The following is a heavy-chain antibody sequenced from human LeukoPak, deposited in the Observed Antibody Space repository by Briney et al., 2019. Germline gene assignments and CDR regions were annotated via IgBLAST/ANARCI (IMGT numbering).Heavy chain of an antibody. CDR1: GFTFSSYS. CDR2: ISSSSSYI. J-gene: IGHJ6*02. V-gene: IGHV3-21*01. CDR3: ARDLAWIQLYMDV. D-gene: IGHD5-18*01. Sequence: PGGSLRLSCAASGFTFSSYSMNWVRQAPGKGLEWVSSISSSSSYIYYADSVKGRSTIYRDNAKNSLYLQMNSLRAEDTAVYYCARDLAWIQLYMDVWGQGTTVTVSS.